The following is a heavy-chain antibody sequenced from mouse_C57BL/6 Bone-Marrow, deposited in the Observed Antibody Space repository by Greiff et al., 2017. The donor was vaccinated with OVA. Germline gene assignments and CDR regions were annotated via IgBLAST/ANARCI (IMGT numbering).Heavy chain of an antibody. CDR2: IDPSDSYT. CDR1: GYTFTSYW. CDR3: ARKAFIYYDYDEGFAY. D-gene: IGHD2-4*01. J-gene: IGHJ3*01. Sequence: QVQLQQPGAELVKPGASVKLSCKASGYTFTSYWMQWVKQRPGQGLEWIGEIDPSDSYTNYNQKFKGKATLTVDTSSSTAYMQLSSLTSEDSAVYYCARKAFIYYDYDEGFAYWGQGTLVTGSA. V-gene: IGHV1-50*01.